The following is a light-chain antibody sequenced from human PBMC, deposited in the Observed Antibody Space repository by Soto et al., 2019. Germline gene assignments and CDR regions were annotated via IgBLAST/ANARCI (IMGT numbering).Light chain of an antibody. J-gene: IGKJ1*01. CDR3: QQYNNWPPA. Sequence: EIVMKQSPATLSVSPGERATLSCRASQSVSGNLDWYQQKTGQAPRLLIYGASTKATGIPARFSGSGSGTEFTLTLRSLQSEDFAFYYCQQYNNWPPAFGQGNKVELK. CDR2: GAS. CDR1: QSVSGN. V-gene: IGKV3-15*01.